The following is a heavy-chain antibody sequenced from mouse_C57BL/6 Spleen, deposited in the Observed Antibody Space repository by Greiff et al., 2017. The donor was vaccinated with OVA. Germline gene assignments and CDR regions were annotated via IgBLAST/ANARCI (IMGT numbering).Heavy chain of an antibody. J-gene: IGHJ1*03. Sequence: QVQLKQPGAELVRPGSSVKLSCKASGYTFTSYWMHWVKQRPIQGLEWIGNIDPSDSETHYNQKFKDKATLTVDKSSSTAYMQLSSLTSEDSAVYYCARRGNGYDYDGYFDVWGTGTTVTVSS. CDR2: IDPSDSET. CDR1: GYTFTSYW. V-gene: IGHV1-52*01. D-gene: IGHD2-4*01. CDR3: ARRGNGYDYDGYFDV.